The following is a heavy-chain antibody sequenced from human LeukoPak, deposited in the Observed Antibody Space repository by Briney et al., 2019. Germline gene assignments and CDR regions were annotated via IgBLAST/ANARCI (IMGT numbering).Heavy chain of an antibody. V-gene: IGHV4-39*01. J-gene: IGHJ4*02. D-gene: IGHD3/OR15-3a*01. CDR2: IYYSGNT. CDR3: TRQTGSGLFILP. Sequence: SETLSLTCTVSGVSISSSNSYWGWIRQPPGKGLEWIGSIYYSGNTYYNASLKSQVSISIDTSKNQFSLRLTSVTAADTAVYYCTRQTGSGLFILPGGQGTLVTVSS. CDR1: GVSISSSNSY.